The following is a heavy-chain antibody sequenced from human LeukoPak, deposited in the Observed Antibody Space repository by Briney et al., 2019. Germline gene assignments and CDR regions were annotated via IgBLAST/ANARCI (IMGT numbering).Heavy chain of an antibody. V-gene: IGHV3-21*01. Sequence: PGGSLRLSCAASGFTFNTYNMNWVRQAPGKGLEWVSSISSSSTYIYYADSVKGRFTISRDNAKNTLNLQMNSLRAEDTAVYYCARDLGQYYDTSDNWFDPWGQGTLVTVSS. CDR1: GFTFNTYN. D-gene: IGHD3-22*01. J-gene: IGHJ5*02. CDR3: ARDLGQYYDTSDNWFDP. CDR2: ISSSSTYI.